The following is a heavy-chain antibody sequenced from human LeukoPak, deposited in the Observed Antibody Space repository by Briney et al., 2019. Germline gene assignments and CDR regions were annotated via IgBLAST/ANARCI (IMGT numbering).Heavy chain of an antibody. V-gene: IGHV4-38-2*02. CDR3: ARVGKAYYFDY. CDR1: GYSISSGYY. Sequence: PSETLSLTCTVSGYSISSGYYWGWIRQPPGKGLEWIGSIYHSGSTYYNPSLKSRVTISVDTSKNQFSLKLSSVTAADTAVYYCARVGKAYYFDYWGQGTLVTVSS. CDR2: IYHSGST. J-gene: IGHJ4*02. D-gene: IGHD1-26*01.